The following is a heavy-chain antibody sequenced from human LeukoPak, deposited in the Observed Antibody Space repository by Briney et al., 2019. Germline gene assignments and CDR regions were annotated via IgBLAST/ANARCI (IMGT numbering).Heavy chain of an antibody. J-gene: IGHJ4*02. V-gene: IGHV4-59*12. CDR1: GGSHSIYY. Sequence: SETLSLTCCVSGGSHSIYYGSWLRQPPGKGLEWIGYIYYTGGTNNKPSLKSRVTISLDTSKNQFALKLSSVTAAETAVYFCARDCSWFHSSFDCWGQGTLATVSS. CDR2: IYYTGGT. D-gene: IGHD3-10*01. CDR3: ARDCSWFHSSFDC.